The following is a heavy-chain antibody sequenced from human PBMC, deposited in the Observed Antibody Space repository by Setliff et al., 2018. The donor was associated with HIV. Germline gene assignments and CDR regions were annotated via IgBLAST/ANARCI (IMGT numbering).Heavy chain of an antibody. CDR1: GGSFSGYY. CDR3: ARTHSFQPYYFDY. Sequence: SETLSLTCAVYGGSFSGYYWSWIRQPPGKGLEWIGEINHSGSTNYNPSLKSRVTISVDTSKNQFSLKLSSVAAADTAVYYCARTHSFQPYYFDYWGQGTLVTVSS. CDR2: INHSGST. D-gene: IGHD5-18*01. V-gene: IGHV4-34*01. J-gene: IGHJ4*02.